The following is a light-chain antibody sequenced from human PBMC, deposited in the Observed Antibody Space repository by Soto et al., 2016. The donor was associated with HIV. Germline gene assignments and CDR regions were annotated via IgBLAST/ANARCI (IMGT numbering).Light chain of an antibody. Sequence: SSELTQDPVVSVALGQTVMITCQGDSLRSYYASWYQQKPGQAPVLVMYGNNNRPSGIPARYSGSSSGNPASLTITGARAEDEADYYRHSRNTTENHNYVFGTGTKVTVL. CDR1: SLRSYY. CDR3: HSRNTTENHNYV. J-gene: IGLJ1*01. CDR2: GNN. V-gene: IGLV3-19*01.